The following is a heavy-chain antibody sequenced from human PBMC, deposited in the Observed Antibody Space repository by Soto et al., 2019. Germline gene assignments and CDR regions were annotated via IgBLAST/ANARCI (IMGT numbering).Heavy chain of an antibody. V-gene: IGHV4-34*01. Sequence: SETLSLTCTVYGGSFSGYYWSWIRQPPGKGLEWIGEINHSGSTNYNPSLKSRVTISVDTSKNQFSLKLSSVTAADTAVYYCARGTVVTTGGVCFDNWGQGTLVTVS. D-gene: IGHD2-15*01. J-gene: IGHJ4*02. CDR1: GGSFSGYY. CDR3: ARGTVVTTGGVCFDN. CDR2: INHSGST.